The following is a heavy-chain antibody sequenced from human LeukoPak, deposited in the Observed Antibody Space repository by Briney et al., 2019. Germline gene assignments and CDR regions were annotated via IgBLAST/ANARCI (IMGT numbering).Heavy chain of an antibody. CDR1: GGTFSSYA. D-gene: IGHD2-2*02. Sequence: GASVKVSCKASGGTFSSYAISWVRQAPGQGLEWMGGIIPIFGTANYAQKFQGRVTITADKSTSTAYMELSSLRSEDTAVYYCARTYCSSTSCYRKGAFDYWGQGTLVTVS. V-gene: IGHV1-69*06. J-gene: IGHJ4*02. CDR3: ARTYCSSTSCYRKGAFDY. CDR2: IIPIFGTA.